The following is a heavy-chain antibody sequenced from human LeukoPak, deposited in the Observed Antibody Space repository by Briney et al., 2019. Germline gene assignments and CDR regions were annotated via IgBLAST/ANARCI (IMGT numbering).Heavy chain of an antibody. J-gene: IGHJ2*01. V-gene: IGHV4-34*01. D-gene: IGHD6-6*01. CDR1: GGSFSGFL. Sequence: SETLSLTCAVYGGSFSGFLWSWFRQPPGEGLEWIGEINGGGGTKYNPSLKSRLTISLDTSKNQFSLKLSSVTAADTAVYYCARRTAARFYWYFDLWGRGTLVTVSS. CDR3: ARRTAARFYWYFDL. CDR2: INGGGGT.